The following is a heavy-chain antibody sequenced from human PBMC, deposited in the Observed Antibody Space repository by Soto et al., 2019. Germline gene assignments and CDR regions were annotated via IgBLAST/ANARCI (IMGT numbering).Heavy chain of an antibody. CDR3: ARGDSTDCSNGVCSFFYNHDMDV. Sequence: QVQLVQSGAEVKKPGASVKVSCKASGYSFTDYHIHWVRQAPGQGLEWLGRINPKSGGTSTAQKFQGWVTTTTDTSISTASMELTRLTSDDTAIYYCARGDSTDCSNGVCSFFYNHDMDVWGQGTTVTVSS. D-gene: IGHD2-8*01. V-gene: IGHV1-2*04. J-gene: IGHJ6*02. CDR2: INPKSGGT. CDR1: GYSFTDYH.